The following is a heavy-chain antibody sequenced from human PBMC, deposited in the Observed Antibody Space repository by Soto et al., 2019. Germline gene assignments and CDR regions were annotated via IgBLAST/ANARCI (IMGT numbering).Heavy chain of an antibody. CDR2: IWYDGSNK. D-gene: IGHD3-3*01. J-gene: IGHJ6*02. CDR1: GFTFSSYG. V-gene: IGHV3-33*01. Sequence: QVQLVESGGGVVQPGRSLRLSCAASGFTFSSYGMHWVRQAPGKGLEWVAVIWYDGSNKYYADSVKGRFTISRDNSKNTXYXXMNSRRAEDTAVYYGGREKYYDFWSGYYYYYGMDVWGQGTTVTVSS. CDR3: GREKYYDFWSGYYYYYGMDV.